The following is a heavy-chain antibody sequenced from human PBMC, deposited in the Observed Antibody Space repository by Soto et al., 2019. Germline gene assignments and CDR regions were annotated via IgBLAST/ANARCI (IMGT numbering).Heavy chain of an antibody. CDR2: ISYDGSNK. Sequence: GGSLRLSCAASGFTFSSYGMHWVRQAPGKGLEWVAVISYDGSNKYYADSVKGRFTISRDNSKNTLYLQMNSLRAEDTAVYYCAKDNSPPYYDSSPCYYGMDVWGQGTTVTVSS. V-gene: IGHV3-30*18. CDR3: AKDNSPPYYDSSPCYYGMDV. D-gene: IGHD3-22*01. CDR1: GFTFSSYG. J-gene: IGHJ6*02.